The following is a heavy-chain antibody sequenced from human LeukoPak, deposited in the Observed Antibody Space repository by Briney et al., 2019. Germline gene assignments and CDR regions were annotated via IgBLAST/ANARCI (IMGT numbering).Heavy chain of an antibody. CDR1: GGSISSGSYY. D-gene: IGHD2-8*01. CDR3: ARDHNGPFDY. V-gene: IGHV4-61*02. J-gene: IGHJ4*02. Sequence: KTSHTLSLTCTVSGGSISSGSYYWSWIRQPAGKGLEWIGRIYTRGSTNYNPSLKSRVTISVDTSKNQFSLKLSSVTAADTAVYYCARDHNGPFDYWGQGTLVTVSS. CDR2: IYTRGST.